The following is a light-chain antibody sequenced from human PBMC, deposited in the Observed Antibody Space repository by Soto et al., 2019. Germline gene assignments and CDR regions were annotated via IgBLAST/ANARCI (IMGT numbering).Light chain of an antibody. CDR3: QQYRSWPRT. V-gene: IGKV3-15*01. J-gene: IGKJ1*01. CDR2: GAS. CDR1: QSVNTH. Sequence: EIVMTQSRATLSVSPGHRAALSCRASQSVNTHLAWYQQTPGQAPRIISYGASIRATGIPARFSGRGAGAEFTLTISSLKSEDFEVYYCQQYRSWPRTFGQGTKVDIK.